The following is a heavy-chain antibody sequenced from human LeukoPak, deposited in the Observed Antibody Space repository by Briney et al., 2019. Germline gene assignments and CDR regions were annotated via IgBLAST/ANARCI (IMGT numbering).Heavy chain of an antibody. J-gene: IGHJ3*02. V-gene: IGHV3-15*01. Sequence: GGSLRLSCAASGFTFSNAWMSWVRQAPGKGLEWVGRIKSKTDGGTTDYAAPVKGRFTISRDDLKNTLYLQMNSLKTEDTAVYYCTTAHWSYAFDIWGQGTMVTVSS. CDR3: TTAHWSYAFDI. CDR1: GFTFSNAW. CDR2: IKSKTDGGTT.